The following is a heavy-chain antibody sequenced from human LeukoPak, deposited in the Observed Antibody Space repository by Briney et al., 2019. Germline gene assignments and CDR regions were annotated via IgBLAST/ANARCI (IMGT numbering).Heavy chain of an antibody. Sequence: GGSLRLSCTASGFTFGDYAMSWFRQAPGKGLEWVAVISYDGSNTYYADSVKGRFTISRDNSKNTLYLQMNSLRVEDTAVYHCAKDLEPYTSGWYGDYWGQGTLVTVSS. CDR1: GFTFGDYA. J-gene: IGHJ4*02. CDR2: ISYDGSNT. V-gene: IGHV3-30*04. CDR3: AKDLEPYTSGWYGDY. D-gene: IGHD6-19*01.